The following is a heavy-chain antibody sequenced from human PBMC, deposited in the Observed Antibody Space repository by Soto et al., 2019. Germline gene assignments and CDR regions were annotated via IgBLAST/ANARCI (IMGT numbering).Heavy chain of an antibody. CDR2: IGPESGAT. J-gene: IGHJ4*02. CDR3: GRGRSGQIVVFY. CDR1: GYAFTGHY. V-gene: IGHV1-2*02. Sequence: ASVKVSCKASGYAFTGHYIHWVRQAPEQGPEWMGEIGPESGATRYAQKFQGRVTMTRDMSITTVYMELNNLSPDDTAVYYCGRGRSGQIVVFYWGQGPPVTVSS. D-gene: IGHD5-12*01.